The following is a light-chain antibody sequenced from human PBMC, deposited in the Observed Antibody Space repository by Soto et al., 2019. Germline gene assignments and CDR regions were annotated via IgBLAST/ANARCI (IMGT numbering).Light chain of an antibody. V-gene: IGKV1-5*03. CDR2: KAS. Sequence: DIQMTQSPSTLSASVGHRVTITSRASQSISSWLAWYQQKPGKAPKLLIYKASSLESGVPSRFSGSGSGTEFTLTISSLQPDDFATYYCQHYGTFGQGTKVEIK. CDR3: QHYGT. CDR1: QSISSW. J-gene: IGKJ1*01.